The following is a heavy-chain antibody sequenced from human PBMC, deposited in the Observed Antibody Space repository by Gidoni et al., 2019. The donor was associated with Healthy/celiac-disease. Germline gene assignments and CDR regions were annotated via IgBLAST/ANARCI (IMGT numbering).Heavy chain of an antibody. CDR1: GFTFSSYG. CDR3: ATSPGSSSWYVPFGSDYYYGMDV. CDR2: IWYDGSNK. Sequence: QVQLVESGGGVVQPGRSLRLSCAASGFTFSSYGMHWVRTAPGKGLEWVAVIWYDGSNKYYADSVKGRFTISRDNSKNTLYLQMNSLRAEDTAVYYCATSPGSSSWYVPFGSDYYYGMDVWGQGTTVTVSS. V-gene: IGHV3-33*01. D-gene: IGHD6-13*01. J-gene: IGHJ6*02.